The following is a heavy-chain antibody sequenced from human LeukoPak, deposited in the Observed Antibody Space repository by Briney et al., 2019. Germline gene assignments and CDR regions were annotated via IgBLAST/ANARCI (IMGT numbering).Heavy chain of an antibody. V-gene: IGHV4-4*07. D-gene: IGHD3-10*01. J-gene: IGHJ4*02. CDR2: IYTSGST. CDR1: GGSFSGFY. CDR3: ARDYYGSGSYIIDY. Sequence: SETLSLTCAVYGGSFSGFYWSWIRQPAGKGLEWIGRIYTSGSTNYNPSLKSRVTISVDTSKNQFSLKLSSVTAADTAVYYCARDYYGSGSYIIDYWGQGTLVTVSS.